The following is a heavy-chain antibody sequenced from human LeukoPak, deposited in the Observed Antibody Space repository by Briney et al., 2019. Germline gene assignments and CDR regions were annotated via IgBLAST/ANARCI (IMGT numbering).Heavy chain of an antibody. V-gene: IGHV3-53*01. Sequence: QSGGSLRLSCAASGFSVSDNYMSWFRQAPGKGLEWLSVIDSGGSAIYAHSVRGRFTISRDSSKNTLHLQMDSLTIEDSALYYCARDHVVASGAVAYWGQGTLVTVSS. J-gene: IGHJ4*02. D-gene: IGHD2-15*01. CDR3: ARDHVVASGAVAY. CDR2: IDSGGSA. CDR1: GFSVSDNY.